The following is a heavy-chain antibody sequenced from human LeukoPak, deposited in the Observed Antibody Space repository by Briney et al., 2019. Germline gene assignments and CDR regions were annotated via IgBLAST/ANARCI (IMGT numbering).Heavy chain of an antibody. V-gene: IGHV1-69*05. CDR1: GGTFSNYA. J-gene: IGHJ5*02. CDR3: ARAECGGDCYINWFDP. Sequence: ASVKVSCKASGGTFSNYAISWVRQAPGQGLEWMGGIIPIFDTANYAQKFQGRVTITTDESTSTAYMELSSLSSEDTAVYYCARAECGGDCYINWFDPWGQGTLVTVSS. CDR2: IIPIFDTA. D-gene: IGHD2-21*01.